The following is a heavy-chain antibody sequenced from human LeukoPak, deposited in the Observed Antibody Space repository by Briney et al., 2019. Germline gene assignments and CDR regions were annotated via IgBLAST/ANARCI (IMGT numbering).Heavy chain of an antibody. V-gene: IGHV3-33*06. CDR1: GFTFSSHG. J-gene: IGHJ5*02. CDR3: AKDMYLEGTSVTVPGWFDP. Sequence: GTSLRLSCAASGFTFSSHGMHWVRQAPGKGLEWVAVIWFDGSLQYFADSVKGRFTVSRDNPKNTLYLQMNSLRAEDTAVYYCAKDMYLEGTSVTVPGWFDPWGQGTLVTVSS. CDR2: IWFDGSLQ. D-gene: IGHD4-17*01.